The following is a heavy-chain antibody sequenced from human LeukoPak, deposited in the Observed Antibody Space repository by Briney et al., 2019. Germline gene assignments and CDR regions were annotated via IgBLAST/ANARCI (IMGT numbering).Heavy chain of an antibody. CDR2: ISAYNGNT. D-gene: IGHD3-10*01. J-gene: IGHJ4*02. CDR1: GYTFTSYG. CDR3: ATVVLYGSGSYHYDY. Sequence: ASVKVSCKASGYTFTSYGINWVRQAPGQGLEWMGWISAYNGNTNYAQKFQGRVTMTEDTSTDTAYMELSSLRSEDTAVYYCATVVLYGSGSYHYDYWGQGTLVTVSS. V-gene: IGHV1-18*01.